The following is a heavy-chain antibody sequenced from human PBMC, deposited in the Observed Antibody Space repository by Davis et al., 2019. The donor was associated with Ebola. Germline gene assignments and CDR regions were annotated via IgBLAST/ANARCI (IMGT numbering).Heavy chain of an antibody. CDR2: IDPSDSYT. V-gene: IGHV5-10-1*01. CDR1: GYSFTSYW. CDR3: ANSRYYYYGMDV. D-gene: IGHD4-11*01. Sequence: GESLKISCQGSGYSFTSYWISWVRQMPGKGLEWMGRIDPSDSYTNYSPSFQGHVTISADKSISTAYLQWSSLKASDTAMYYCANSRYYYYGMDVWGQGTTVTVSS. J-gene: IGHJ6*02.